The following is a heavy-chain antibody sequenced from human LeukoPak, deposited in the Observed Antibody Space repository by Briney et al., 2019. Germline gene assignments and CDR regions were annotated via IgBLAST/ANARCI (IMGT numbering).Heavy chain of an antibody. CDR2: IYSGGST. D-gene: IGHD4-17*01. V-gene: IGHV3-66*01. Sequence: GGSLRLSCAASGFTVSSNYMSWVRQAPGKGLEWVSVIYSGGSTYYADSVKGRFTISRDNSKNTLYLQMNSLRAEDTAVYYCARDLGDYYFDYWGQGTLVTVSS. J-gene: IGHJ4*02. CDR3: ARDLGDYYFDY. CDR1: GFTVSSNY.